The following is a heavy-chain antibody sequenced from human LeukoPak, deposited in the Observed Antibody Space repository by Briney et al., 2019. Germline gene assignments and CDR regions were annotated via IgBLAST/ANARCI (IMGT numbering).Heavy chain of an antibody. CDR1: GFTFSSYA. D-gene: IGHD7-27*01. V-gene: IGHV3-23*01. CDR2: ISGSGGST. J-gene: IGHJ4*02. Sequence: GGPLRLSCAASGFTFSSYAMSWVRQAPGKGLEWVSAISGSGGSTYYADSVKGRFTISRDNSKNTLYLQMNSLRAEDTAVYYCASLTGDWGTFDYWGQGTLVTVSS. CDR3: ASLTGDWGTFDY.